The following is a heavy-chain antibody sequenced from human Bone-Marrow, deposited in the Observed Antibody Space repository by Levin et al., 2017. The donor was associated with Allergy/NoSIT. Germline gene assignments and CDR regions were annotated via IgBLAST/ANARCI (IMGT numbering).Heavy chain of an antibody. J-gene: IGHJ5*02. V-gene: IGHV2-5*02. D-gene: IGHD6-19*01. Sequence: QTLSLTCTFSGFALSDSGAGVGWIRQPPGKALEWLALIYWDDDEHYRPSLKTRLTITKATSKNQVVRTMTNMDPRDTGTYFCVHRRAGDSIGWPYFADAWGQGTLVTVSS. CDR3: VHRRAGDSIGWPYFADA. CDR2: IYWDDDE. CDR1: GFALSDSGAG.